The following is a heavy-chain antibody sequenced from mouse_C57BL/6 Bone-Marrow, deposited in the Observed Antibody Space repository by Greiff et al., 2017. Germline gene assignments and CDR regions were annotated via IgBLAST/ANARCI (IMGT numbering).Heavy chain of an antibody. Sequence: QVQLQQPGAELVKPGASVKLSCKASGYTFTSYWMHWVKQRPGQGLEWIGRIDPNSGGTKYNEKFKSKATLTVDKPSSTAYMQLSSLTSEDSAVYYCARLFYGPAMDYWGQGTSVTVSS. D-gene: IGHD1-1*01. J-gene: IGHJ4*01. CDR2: IDPNSGGT. CDR3: ARLFYGPAMDY. V-gene: IGHV1-72*01. CDR1: GYTFTSYW.